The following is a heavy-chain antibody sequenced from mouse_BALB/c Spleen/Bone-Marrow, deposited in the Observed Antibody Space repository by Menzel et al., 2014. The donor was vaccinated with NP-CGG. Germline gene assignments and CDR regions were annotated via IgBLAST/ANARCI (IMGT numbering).Heavy chain of an antibody. CDR1: GYIFTDCV. V-gene: IGHV1-77*01. CDR2: IYPESGST. CDR3: ARGPWFTY. Sequence: QVQLQQSGPELVKPGASVKMSCKASGYIFTDCVINWVKQRGGQGLEWIGEIYPESGSTYYNEKFKGKATLTADKSSNTVYMQLSSLTSEDSAVYFCARGPWFTYWGQGTLVTVSA. J-gene: IGHJ3*01.